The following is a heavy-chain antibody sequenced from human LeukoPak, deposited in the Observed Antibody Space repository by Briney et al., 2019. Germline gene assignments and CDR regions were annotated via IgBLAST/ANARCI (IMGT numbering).Heavy chain of an antibody. CDR3: ARDTYCSGGSCHDY. D-gene: IGHD2-15*01. V-gene: IGHV1-18*01. CDR2: IIPILGTP. Sequence: ASVKVSCKASGYTFTNYAISWLRQAPGQGLEWVGGIIPILGTPNDAQKLQGRVTMTTDTSTSTAYKELRSLRADDTAVYYCARDTYCSGGSCHDYWGQGTLVTVSS. CDR1: GYTFTNYA. J-gene: IGHJ4*02.